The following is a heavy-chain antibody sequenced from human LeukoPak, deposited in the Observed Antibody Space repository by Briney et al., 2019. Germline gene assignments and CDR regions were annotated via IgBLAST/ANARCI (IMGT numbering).Heavy chain of an antibody. Sequence: ASVKVSCKASGGTFSSYAISWVRQAPGQGLEWMGGIIPIFGTANYAQKFQGRVTITADESTSTAYMELSGLRSEDTAVYYCARDPEKGVTSLDYWGQGTLVTVPS. CDR3: ARDPEKGVTSLDY. CDR1: GGTFSSYA. J-gene: IGHJ4*02. V-gene: IGHV1-69*13. CDR2: IIPIFGTA. D-gene: IGHD1-14*01.